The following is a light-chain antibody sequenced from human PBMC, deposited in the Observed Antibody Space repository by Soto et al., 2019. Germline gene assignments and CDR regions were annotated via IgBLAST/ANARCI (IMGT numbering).Light chain of an antibody. CDR1: SSDVGGYNY. J-gene: IGLJ1*01. Sequence: QSALTQPASVSGSPGQSITISCSGTSSDVGGYNYVSWYQQHPGKAPQVMIYDVSNRPSGVSNRFSGSKSGNTASLTISGLQAEDEADYYCYSYTTSSTYVFETGTKLT. V-gene: IGLV2-14*01. CDR2: DVS. CDR3: YSYTTSSTYV.